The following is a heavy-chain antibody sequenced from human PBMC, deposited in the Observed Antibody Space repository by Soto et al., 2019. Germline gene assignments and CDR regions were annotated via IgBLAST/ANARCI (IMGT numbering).Heavy chain of an antibody. V-gene: IGHV4-59*11. J-gene: IGHJ5*02. CDR2: IFHTGDT. CDR1: GDSINYQY. Sequence: SETLSLTCTVSGDSINYQYWSWIRQPPGKRLEWIGHIFHTGDTSYNPSLRSRVTMALNLSKNQFFLILSSVTTADTAIYYCARVTAAPGTPLKFGPWGQGTLVTVSS. CDR3: ARVTAAPGTPLKFGP. D-gene: IGHD6-13*01.